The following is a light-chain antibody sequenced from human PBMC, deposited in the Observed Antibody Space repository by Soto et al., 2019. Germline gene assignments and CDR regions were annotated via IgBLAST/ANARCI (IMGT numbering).Light chain of an antibody. Sequence: QSALTQPASVSGSTVQSITISCPGTSSDVGGYNYVSWYQQHPGKAPKLMIYDVSNRPSGVSNRFSGSKSGNTASLTISGLQAEDEADYYCSSYTSSSTLVVFGGGTKLTVL. J-gene: IGLJ2*01. CDR1: SSDVGGYNY. CDR2: DVS. V-gene: IGLV2-14*01. CDR3: SSYTSSSTLVV.